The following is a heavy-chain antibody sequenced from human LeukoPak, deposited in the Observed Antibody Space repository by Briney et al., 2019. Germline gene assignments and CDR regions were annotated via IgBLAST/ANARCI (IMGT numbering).Heavy chain of an antibody. V-gene: IGHV4-59*01. J-gene: IGHJ5*01. Sequence: SETLSLTCTVSGGSISSYYWSWIRQPPGKGLECIGYIYYSGSTNYNPSLKGRVTISVDTSKNQFSLKLSSVTAADTAVYYCARVAVSGPTGWFDSSGQGTLVIVSS. CDR3: ARVAVSGPTGWFDS. D-gene: IGHD6-19*01. CDR2: IYYSGST. CDR1: GGSISSYY.